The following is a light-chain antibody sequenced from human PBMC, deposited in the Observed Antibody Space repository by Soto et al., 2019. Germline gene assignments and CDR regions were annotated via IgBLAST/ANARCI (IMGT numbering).Light chain of an antibody. J-gene: IGLJ3*02. CDR2: ENT. Sequence: QSVLTQPPSVSGAPGQRVTISCTGSSSNIGAVFDVHWYQQVPGTAPKLLIYENTKRPSGVPDRFSGSKSGTSASLAITGLQAEDEADYYCTSYAGSNIWVFGGGTKLTVL. V-gene: IGLV1-40*01. CDR3: TSYAGSNIWV. CDR1: SSNIGAVFD.